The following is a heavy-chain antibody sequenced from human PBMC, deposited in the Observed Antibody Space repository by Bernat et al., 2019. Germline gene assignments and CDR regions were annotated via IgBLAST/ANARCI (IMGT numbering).Heavy chain of an antibody. CDR3: ARDGYCSSTSCYYYYGMDV. J-gene: IGHJ6*02. CDR2: IWYDGSNK. Sequence: QVQLVESGGGVVQPGRSLRLSCAASGFTFSSYGMHCVRQAPGKGLEWVAVIWYDGSNKYYVDSVKGRFTISRDNSKNTLYLQMNSLRAEDTAVYYCARDGYCSSTSCYYYYGMDVWGQGTTVTVSS. CDR1: GFTFSSYG. V-gene: IGHV3-33*01. D-gene: IGHD2-2*03.